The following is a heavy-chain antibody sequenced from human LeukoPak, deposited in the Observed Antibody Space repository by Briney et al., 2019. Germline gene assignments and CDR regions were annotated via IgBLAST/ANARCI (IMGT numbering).Heavy chain of an antibody. CDR3: AREGVSYCSSTSCPLGY. V-gene: IGHV4-34*01. CDR1: GGSFSGYY. CDR2: INHSGST. Sequence: SETLSLTCAVDGGSFSGYYWSWSRQPPGRAVEWMGEINHSGSTNYNPSLKSRVTISVDTSKNQSSLKLSSVAAADTAVYSCAREGVSYCSSTSCPLGYWGQGTPVSVSS. D-gene: IGHD2-2*01. J-gene: IGHJ4*01.